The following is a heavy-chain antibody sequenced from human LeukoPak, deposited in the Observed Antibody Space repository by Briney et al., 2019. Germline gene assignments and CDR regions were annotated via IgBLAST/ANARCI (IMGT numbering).Heavy chain of an antibody. CDR2: IYYSGST. CDR1: GGSISSYY. V-gene: IGHV4-59*01. CDR3: ARDRSYDY. J-gene: IGHJ4*02. D-gene: IGHD1-26*01. Sequence: PSETLSLTCIVSGGSISSYYWSWIRHPPGKGLEWIGYIYYSGSTNYNPSLKSRVTISVDTSKNQFSLKLSSVTAADTAVYYCARDRSYDYWGQGTLVTVSS.